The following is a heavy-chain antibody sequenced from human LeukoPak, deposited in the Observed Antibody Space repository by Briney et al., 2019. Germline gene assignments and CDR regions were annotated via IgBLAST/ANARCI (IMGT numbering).Heavy chain of an antibody. CDR2: IYTSGST. CDR3: ARAHRLSSGGRLDY. Sequence: SETLSLTCTVSGASISSGSYYWSWIRQPAGKGLEWIGRIYTSGSTNYNPSLKSRVTISVDTSKNQFSLKLSSVTAADTAVYYCARAHRLSSGGRLDYWGQGTLVTVSS. J-gene: IGHJ4*02. CDR1: GASISSGSYY. D-gene: IGHD2-15*01. V-gene: IGHV4-61*02.